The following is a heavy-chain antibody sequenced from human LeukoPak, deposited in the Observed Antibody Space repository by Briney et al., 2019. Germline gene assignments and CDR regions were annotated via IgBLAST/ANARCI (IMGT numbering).Heavy chain of an antibody. V-gene: IGHV3-7*01. D-gene: IGHD6-19*01. CDR1: GFTVSSNY. J-gene: IGHJ6*03. Sequence: PGGSLRLSCAASGFTVSSNYMSWVRQAPGKGLEWVANINQDGSEKYYVDSVKGRFTISRDNAKNSLYLQMNSLGVEDTAVYYCAREGSDWNYYYYMDVWGEGTTVTISS. CDR3: AREGSDWNYYYYMDV. CDR2: INQDGSEK.